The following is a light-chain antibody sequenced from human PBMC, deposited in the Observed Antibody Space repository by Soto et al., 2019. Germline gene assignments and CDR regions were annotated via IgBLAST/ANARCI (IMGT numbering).Light chain of an antibody. CDR1: QSVSSSY. CDR3: QQYGSSPRT. J-gene: IGKJ1*01. Sequence: EIALTQSPGTLSLSRGERATLSCRASQSVSSSYLSWHQQKPGQAPRLLICGASSSATGISDRFSGSGSGPGFTLPIRRLEPEDFAVYYCQQYGSSPRTVGQGTKVDI. V-gene: IGKV3-20*01. CDR2: GAS.